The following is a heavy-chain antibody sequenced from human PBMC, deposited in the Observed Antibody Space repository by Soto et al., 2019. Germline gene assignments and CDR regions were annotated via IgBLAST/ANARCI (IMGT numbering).Heavy chain of an antibody. V-gene: IGHV3-33*01. CDR3: ARSSGLSIDY. J-gene: IGHJ4*02. D-gene: IGHD6-19*01. CDR1: GFSSSSYG. Sequence: QVQLVESGGGVVQPGRSLRLSCAASGFSSSSYGMHWVRQAPGKGLEWVAVIWYDGSKRYYEDSVTGRFTISRDNSNNALSLQMNSLRVEDTAVYFCARSSGLSIDYWGRGTLVTVSS. CDR2: IWYDGSKR.